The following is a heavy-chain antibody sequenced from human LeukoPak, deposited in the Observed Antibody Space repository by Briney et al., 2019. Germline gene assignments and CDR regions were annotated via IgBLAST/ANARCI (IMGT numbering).Heavy chain of an antibody. V-gene: IGHV3-30*02. CDR3: AKDSGRGYCSGGSCYATFDY. J-gene: IGHJ4*02. Sequence: PGGSLRLSCAASGFTFSSYGMHWVRQAPGKGLEWVAFIRYDGSNKYYADSVKGRFTISRDNSKNTLYLQMNSLRAEDTAVYYCAKDSGRGYCSGGSCYATFDYWGQGTLVTVSS. CDR2: IRYDGSNK. CDR1: GFTFSSYG. D-gene: IGHD2-15*01.